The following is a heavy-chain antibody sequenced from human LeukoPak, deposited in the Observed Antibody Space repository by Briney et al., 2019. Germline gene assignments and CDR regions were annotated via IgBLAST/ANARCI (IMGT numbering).Heavy chain of an antibody. J-gene: IGHJ4*02. Sequence: PGGSLRLSCAASGFTFSSYAIHWVRQAPGKGLEWVAVISYDGSNRYYADSVKGRFTISRDNSRNTLYLQMNSLRAEDTAVYYCARTLADYWGQGTLVTVSS. CDR3: ARTLADY. CDR1: GFTFSSYA. CDR2: ISYDGSNR. D-gene: IGHD2-15*01. V-gene: IGHV3-30*04.